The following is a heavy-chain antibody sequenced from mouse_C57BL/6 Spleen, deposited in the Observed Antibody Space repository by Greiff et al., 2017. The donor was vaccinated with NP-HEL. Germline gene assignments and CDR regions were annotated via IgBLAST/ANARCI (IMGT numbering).Heavy chain of an antibody. D-gene: IGHD1-1*01. CDR2: IWTGGGT. J-gene: IGHJ4*01. CDR3: ARASSYAMDY. CDR1: GFSLTSYA. Sequence: QVQLKESGPGLVAPSQCLSISCTVSGFSLTSYAISWVRQPPGKGLEWLGVIWTGGGTNYNAALKSSLSISTDNSKSQVFLKMNSLQTDDTARYYCARASSYAMDYWGQGTSVTVSS. V-gene: IGHV2-9-1*01.